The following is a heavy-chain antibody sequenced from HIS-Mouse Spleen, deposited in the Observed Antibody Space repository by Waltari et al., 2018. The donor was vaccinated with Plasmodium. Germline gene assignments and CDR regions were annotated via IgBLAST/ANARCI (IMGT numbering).Heavy chain of an antibody. CDR1: GFSLSTSGVG. CDR3: AHSRSSFDY. D-gene: IGHD6-13*01. J-gene: IGHJ4*02. Sequence: QITLKESGPTLVKPTQTLTLTCTFSGFSLSTSGVGVGWIRQPPGKALEWLALIYWDDDKRYRPSLKSRLTNTKETSKNQVVLTMTNMDPVDTATYYCAHSRSSFDYWGQGTLVTVSS. CDR2: IYWDDDK. V-gene: IGHV2-5*02.